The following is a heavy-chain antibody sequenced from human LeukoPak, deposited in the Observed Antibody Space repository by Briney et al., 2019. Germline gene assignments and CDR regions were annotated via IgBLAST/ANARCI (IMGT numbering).Heavy chain of an antibody. CDR2: INPSGGST. CDR1: GYTFTSYY. CDR3: ARVVTPRYCSTTSCYWKGWFDP. Sequence: GASVKVSCKASGYTFTSYYMHWVRQAPGQGLEWMGIINPSGGSTSYAQKFQGRVTMTRDMSTSTAYMELSSLRSEDTAVYYCARVVTPRYCSTTSCYWKGWFDPWGQGTLVTVSS. J-gene: IGHJ5*02. D-gene: IGHD2-2*01. V-gene: IGHV1-46*01.